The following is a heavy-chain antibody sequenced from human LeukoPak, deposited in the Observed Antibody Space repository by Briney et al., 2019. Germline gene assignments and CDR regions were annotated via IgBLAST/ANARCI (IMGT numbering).Heavy chain of an antibody. V-gene: IGHV3-7*03. J-gene: IGHJ4*02. D-gene: IGHD4-23*01. CDR3: AKDRGGNRGRFDY. CDR2: IKQDGGER. CDR1: GFTFSSYW. Sequence: GGSLRLSCAASGFTFSSYWMSWVRQAPGKGLEWVANIKQDGGERYYVDSVKGRFTISRDNAKNSLYLQMNSLRAEDTALYYCAKDRGGNRGRFDYWGQGTLVTVSS.